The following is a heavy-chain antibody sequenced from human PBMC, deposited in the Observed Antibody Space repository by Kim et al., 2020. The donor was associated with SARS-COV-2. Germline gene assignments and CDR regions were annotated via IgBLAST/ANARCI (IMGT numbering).Heavy chain of an antibody. D-gene: IGHD6-6*01. CDR1: GDSVSSNSAS. Sequence: SQTLSLTCAISGDSVSSNSASWTWIRQSPSRGLEWLGRTYYRSKWSYDYAVSVKGRITISPDTSKNQFSLQLNSVTPEDTAVYYCVRASRGSSDFNYWGHGTLVTVSS. CDR3: VRASRGSSDFNY. V-gene: IGHV6-1*01. J-gene: IGHJ4*01. CDR2: TYYRSKWSY.